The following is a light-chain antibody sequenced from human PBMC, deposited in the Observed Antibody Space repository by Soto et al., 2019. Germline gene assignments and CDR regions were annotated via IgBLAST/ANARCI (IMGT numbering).Light chain of an antibody. CDR1: QSVRNSY. CDR3: QQYGSSPWT. V-gene: IGKV3-20*01. Sequence: EIVLTQSPGTLSLSPGERATLSCRASQSVRNSYLAWYQQEPGQAPRLLMSGASSRSTGIPDRFSGNGSGTDFTLTISRLEPEDFAVYYCQQYGSSPWTFGQGTKVDIK. CDR2: GAS. J-gene: IGKJ1*01.